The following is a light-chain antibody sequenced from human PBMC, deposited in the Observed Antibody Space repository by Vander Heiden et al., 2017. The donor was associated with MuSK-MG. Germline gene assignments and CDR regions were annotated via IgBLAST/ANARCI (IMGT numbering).Light chain of an antibody. Sequence: IVLTQSPSPLSLSPGDRSPLSCSPSPSVDTYLAWFQQTPGQAPRLLIYDASTRASGTPARFSGRGSGTDFTLTISSLEPEDFAVFYCQQRAYWPLTFGGGTKVE. J-gene: IGKJ4*01. CDR3: QQRAYWPLT. CDR1: PSVDTY. V-gene: IGKV3-11*01. CDR2: DAS.